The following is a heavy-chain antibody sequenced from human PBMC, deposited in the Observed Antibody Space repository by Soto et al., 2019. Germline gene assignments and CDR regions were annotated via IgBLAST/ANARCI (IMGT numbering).Heavy chain of an antibody. Sequence: QVQLQESGPGLVKPSETLSLICTVSGGSISSYYWSWIRQPPGKGLEWIGYIYYSGSTSYNPSLTSRVAISLDTPKNQFSRKLSTVTAADTAVYYCARRGSWGSDEVDSWGQGTLVTVSS. CDR1: GGSISSYY. D-gene: IGHD1-26*01. J-gene: IGHJ4*02. V-gene: IGHV4-59*08. CDR3: ARRGSWGSDEVDS. CDR2: IYYSGST.